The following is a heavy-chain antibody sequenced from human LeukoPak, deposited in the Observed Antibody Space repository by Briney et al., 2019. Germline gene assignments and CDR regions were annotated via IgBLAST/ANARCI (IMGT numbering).Heavy chain of an antibody. D-gene: IGHD6-13*01. V-gene: IGHV3-23*01. CDR1: GFTFSTYG. CDR3: AREYSSSCFDY. Sequence: GGSLRLSCAASGFTFSTYGINWVRQAPGKGLEWVSAISGSGGSTYYADSVKGRFTISRDNSKNTLYLQMNSLRAEDTAVYYCAREYSSSCFDYWGQGTLVTVSS. J-gene: IGHJ4*02. CDR2: ISGSGGST.